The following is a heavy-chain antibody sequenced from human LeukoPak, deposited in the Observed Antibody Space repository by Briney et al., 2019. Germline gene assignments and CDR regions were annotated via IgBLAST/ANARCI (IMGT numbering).Heavy chain of an antibody. Sequence: PSETLSLTCVVSGGSFSGYYWSWIRQPPGKGLEWIGEINNSGSTNYNPSLKSRVTISVDTSKNHFSLKLSSVTAADTAMYYCARDVTRGDYYYMDVWGKGTTVTVSS. CDR2: INNSGST. J-gene: IGHJ6*03. V-gene: IGHV4-34*01. CDR1: GGSFSGYY. CDR3: ARDVTRGDYYYMDV. D-gene: IGHD2-2*01.